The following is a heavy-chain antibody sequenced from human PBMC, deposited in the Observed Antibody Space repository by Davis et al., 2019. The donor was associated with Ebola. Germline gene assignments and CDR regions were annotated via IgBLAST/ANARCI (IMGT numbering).Heavy chain of an antibody. CDR1: GGYIRSSYY. V-gene: IGHV4-4*07. Sequence: SQTLSLTCGVSGGYIRSSYYWSWIRQPAGKGLEFIGRIYISGTTNYNPPLKSRVTMAVDTSKNQFSLKMTSVTATDTAVYYCARDGVQGVMREWGQGTLVTVSS. J-gene: IGHJ4*02. CDR2: IYISGTT. CDR3: ARDGVQGVMRE. D-gene: IGHD3-10*01.